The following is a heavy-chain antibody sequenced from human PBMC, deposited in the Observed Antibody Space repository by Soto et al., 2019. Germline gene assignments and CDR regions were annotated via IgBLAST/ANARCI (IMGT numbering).Heavy chain of an antibody. J-gene: IGHJ5*02. V-gene: IGHV1-8*01. CDR1: GYTFTSYD. Sequence: QVQLVQSGAEVKKPGASVKVSCKASGYTFTSYDINWVRQATGQGLEWMGWMNPTSGNTGYAQKFQGRVNMPRNTSISIAYMELSSLRSEDTAVYYCARAYHCTNGVCCPGGGWFDPWGQGTLVIVSS. D-gene: IGHD2-8*01. CDR3: ARAYHCTNGVCCPGGGWFDP. CDR2: MNPTSGNT.